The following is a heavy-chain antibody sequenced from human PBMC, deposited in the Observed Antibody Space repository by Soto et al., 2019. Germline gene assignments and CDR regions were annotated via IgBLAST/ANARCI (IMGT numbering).Heavy chain of an antibody. CDR3: ATPITDSTPVLYY. J-gene: IGHJ4*02. Sequence: EVQLVESGGGLVKPGGSLRLSCAASGFTFSSYSMNWVRQAPGKGLEWVSSISSSSSYIYYADSVKGRFTISRDNAKNSLYLQMNSLRAEDTAVYYCATPITDSTPVLYYWGQGTLVTASS. CDR2: ISSSSSYI. CDR1: GFTFSSYS. V-gene: IGHV3-21*01. D-gene: IGHD1-20*01.